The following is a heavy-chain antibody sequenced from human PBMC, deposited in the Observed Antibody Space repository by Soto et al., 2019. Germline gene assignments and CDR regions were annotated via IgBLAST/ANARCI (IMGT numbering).Heavy chain of an antibody. CDR3: ARVFFGSIFGVVNGFDP. CDR1: GGTFRSYA. V-gene: IGHV1-69*13. CDR2: IIPIFGTA. D-gene: IGHD3-3*01. Sequence: SVKVSCKASGGTFRSYAISWVRQAPGQGLEWMGGIIPIFGTANYAQKYQGRITITADSSTRTAYMELSRLRSENTAVYCCARVFFGSIFGVVNGFDPWGQGTLVTVSS. J-gene: IGHJ5*02.